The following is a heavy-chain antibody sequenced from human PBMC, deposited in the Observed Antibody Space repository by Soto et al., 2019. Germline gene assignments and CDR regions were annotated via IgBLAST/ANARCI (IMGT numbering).Heavy chain of an antibody. D-gene: IGHD3-3*01. CDR3: SRGPAVFGGVSNGPEAFDI. CDR1: GGSVSSGSYY. CDR2: IYYSGST. Sequence: QVQLQESGPGLVKPSETLSLTCTVSGGSVSSGSYYWSWIRQPPGKGLEWIGYIYYSGSTNYNPSPHGRVHLSIDTFKNQFSPKLGSGAAADTGVFFCSRGPAVFGGVSNGPEAFDILGQGTMVTVSS. V-gene: IGHV4-61*01. J-gene: IGHJ3*02.